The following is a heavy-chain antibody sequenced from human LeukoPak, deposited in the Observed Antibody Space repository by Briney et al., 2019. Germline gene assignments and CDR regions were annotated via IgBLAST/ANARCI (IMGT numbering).Heavy chain of an antibody. J-gene: IGHJ2*01. CDR1: GGSFSGYY. Sequence: KPSETLSLTCAVYGGSFSGYYWSWIRQPPGKGLEWIGEINHRGSTNYNPSLKSRVTISVDTSKNQFSLKLSSVTAADTAVYYCARVENDILTGYYRTWYFDLWGRGTLVTVSS. V-gene: IGHV4-34*01. CDR3: ARVENDILTGYYRTWYFDL. CDR2: INHRGST. D-gene: IGHD3-9*01.